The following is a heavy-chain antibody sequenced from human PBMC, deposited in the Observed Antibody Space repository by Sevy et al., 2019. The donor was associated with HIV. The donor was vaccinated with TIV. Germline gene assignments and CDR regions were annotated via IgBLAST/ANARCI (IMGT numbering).Heavy chain of an antibody. CDR1: GFTFSSYG. CDR2: IRYDGSNK. J-gene: IGHJ6*02. CDR3: AKDLGIVVVPAANLSYYYYGMDV. Sequence: GESLKISCAASGFTFSSYGMHWVRQAPGKGLEWVAFIRYDGSNKYYADSVKGRFTISRDNSKNTLYLQMNSLRAEDTAVYYCAKDLGIVVVPAANLSYYYYGMDVWGQGTTVTVSS. D-gene: IGHD2-2*01. V-gene: IGHV3-30*02.